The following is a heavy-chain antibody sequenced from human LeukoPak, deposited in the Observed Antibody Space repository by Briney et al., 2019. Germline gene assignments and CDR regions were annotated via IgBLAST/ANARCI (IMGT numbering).Heavy chain of an antibody. CDR1: GYTFTNYG. CDR3: ARDFTSGWYSSGNDAFDI. V-gene: IGHV1-18*01. D-gene: IGHD6-19*01. CDR2: ISPYNGNT. J-gene: IGHJ3*02. Sequence: GASVKVSCKASGYTFTNYGLNWVRQAPGQGLEWMGWISPYNGNTDYAQKLQGRLSMTTDTSTSTASMELRSLTSDDTALYYCARDFTSGWYSSGNDAFDIWGQGTMVTVSS.